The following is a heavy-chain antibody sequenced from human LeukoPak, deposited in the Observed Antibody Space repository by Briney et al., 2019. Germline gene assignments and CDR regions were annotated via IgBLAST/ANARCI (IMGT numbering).Heavy chain of an antibody. CDR2: IYSGGST. V-gene: IGHV3-53*01. CDR3: ASLPYYYDSSGYDY. D-gene: IGHD3-22*01. J-gene: IGHJ4*02. Sequence: GGSLRLSCAASGFTFSSNYMSWVRQAPGKGLEWVSVIYSGGSTYYSDSVKGRFTISRDNSKNTLYLQMNSLRAEDTAVYYCASLPYYYDSSGYDYWGQGTLVTVSS. CDR1: GFTFSSNY.